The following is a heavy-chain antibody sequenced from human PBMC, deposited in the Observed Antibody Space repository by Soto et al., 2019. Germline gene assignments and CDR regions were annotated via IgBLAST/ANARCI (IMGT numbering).Heavy chain of an antibody. CDR1: GFAFSDAW. CDR3: AAGTGRTGFDY. V-gene: IGHV3-15*01. CDR2: IISRTHGGTT. J-gene: IGHJ4*02. Sequence: EVQLVESGGGLVKPGGSLRLSCAASGFAFSDAWMSWVRQAPGKGLEWVGRIISRTHGGTTDYTAPVKDRFIMSRDDSKNTLYLQMNSLKTEDTAVYYCAAGTGRTGFDYWGQGTLVTVSS. D-gene: IGHD2-2*01.